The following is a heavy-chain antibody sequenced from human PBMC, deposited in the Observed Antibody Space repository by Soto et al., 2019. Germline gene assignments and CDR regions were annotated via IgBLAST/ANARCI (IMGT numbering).Heavy chain of an antibody. CDR2: TYYRSKWYN. V-gene: IGHV6-1*01. Sequence: SPTLSLPGPISWDSVSSNSAAGNWIRQSPSRGLEWLGRTYYRSKWYNNYAETVKSRITINPNTSKNPFSLQLNSLTPEDTAANYCARDHLRTNWLDPWGEGTRVTFSS. CDR1: WDSVSSNSAA. CDR3: ARDHLRTNWLDP. J-gene: IGHJ5*02.